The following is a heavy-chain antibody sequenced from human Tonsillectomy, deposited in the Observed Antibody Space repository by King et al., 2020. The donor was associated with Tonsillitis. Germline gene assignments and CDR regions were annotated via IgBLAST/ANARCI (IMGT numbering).Heavy chain of an antibody. V-gene: IGHV3-33*06. J-gene: IGHJ4*02. CDR3: ANLWDWNDGFFDY. CDR2: IWYDGSNK. CDR1: GFTFSNYG. Sequence: VQLVESGGGVVQPGRSLRLSCAASGFTFSNYGMHWVRQAPGKGLEWLSVIWYDGSNKYYADSVKGRFTISRDNSKNTLYLQMDSLRAEDTAVYYCANLWDWNDGFFDYWGQGTLVTVSS. D-gene: IGHD1-1*01.